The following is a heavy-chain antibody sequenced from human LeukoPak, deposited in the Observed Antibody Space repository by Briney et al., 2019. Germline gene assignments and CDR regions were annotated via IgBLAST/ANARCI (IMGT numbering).Heavy chain of an antibody. D-gene: IGHD6-19*01. J-gene: IGHJ4*02. CDR3: ARVMRDTSDWYLFDH. V-gene: IGHV2-70*01. Sequence: SGPTLVNPTQTLTLTCTFSGFSLRTNGMCVSWIRQPPGKALEWLALIDRDDNKYYGTSVKTRFITSKDTSKNQVVLTMTNMDPADTATYFCARVMRDTSDWYLFDHWGQGTLVTVSS. CDR2: IDRDDNK. CDR1: GFSLRTNGMC.